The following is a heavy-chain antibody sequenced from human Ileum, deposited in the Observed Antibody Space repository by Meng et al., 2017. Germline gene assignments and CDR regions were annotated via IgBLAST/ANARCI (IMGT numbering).Heavy chain of an antibody. CDR1: GGSISCGDYY. V-gene: IGHV4-30-4*01. D-gene: IGHD2-2*03. CDR2: IFDTGPP. J-gene: IGHJ5*02. CDR3: AASLDGSRFDP. Sequence: VKLQQSGPGPVKSSHTPSLTCTFPGGSISCGDYYWSWIRQPPGKGLEWIGYIFDTGPPYYSPPLRSRLSISMDTSKNQFSLRLTSVTAADTAVYYCAASLDGSRFDPWGQGTLVTVSS.